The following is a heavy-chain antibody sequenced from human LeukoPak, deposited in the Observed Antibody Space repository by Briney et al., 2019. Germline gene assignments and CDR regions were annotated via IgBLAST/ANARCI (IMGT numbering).Heavy chain of an antibody. Sequence: SETLSLTCTVSGGSISSYYWSWIRQPPGKGLEWIGYIYYSGSTNYNPSLKSRVTISVDTSKNQFSLKLSSVTAADTAAYYCARDVGYCSGGSCYYWYFDLWGRGTLVTVS. CDR3: ARDVGYCSGGSCYYWYFDL. V-gene: IGHV4-59*01. CDR2: IYYSGST. D-gene: IGHD2-15*01. CDR1: GGSISSYY. J-gene: IGHJ2*01.